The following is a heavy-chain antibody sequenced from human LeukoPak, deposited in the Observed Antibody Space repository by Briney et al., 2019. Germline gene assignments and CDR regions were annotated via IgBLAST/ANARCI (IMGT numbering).Heavy chain of an antibody. D-gene: IGHD3-10*01. J-gene: IGHJ6*04. CDR3: ARQHVVRGVIITHGMDV. CDR1: GYSFTSYW. CDR2: VYPGDSDT. Sequence: GESLKISCKGSGYSFTSYWIGWVRQMPGKGRVWMGIVYPGDSDTRYSPSFQGQVTISADKSNSTAYLQWSSLKASDTAMYYCARQHVVRGVIITHGMDVWGKGTTVSVSS. V-gene: IGHV5-51*01.